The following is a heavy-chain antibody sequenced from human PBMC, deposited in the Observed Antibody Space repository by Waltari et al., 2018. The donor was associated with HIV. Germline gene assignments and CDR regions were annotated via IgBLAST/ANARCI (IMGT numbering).Heavy chain of an antibody. J-gene: IGHJ6*02. CDR1: GYTLTELS. CDR2: LDPEDGET. D-gene: IGHD6-13*01. CDR3: ATEEAAAGKDGMDV. V-gene: IGHV1-24*01. Sequence: QVQLVQSGAEVKKPGASVKVSCKVSGYTLTELSMHWERQAPGKGLEWMGGLDPEDGETIYAQKVQGRVTMTEGTSTDTAYLELSSLRSEDTAVYYCATEEAAAGKDGMDVWGQGTTVTVSS.